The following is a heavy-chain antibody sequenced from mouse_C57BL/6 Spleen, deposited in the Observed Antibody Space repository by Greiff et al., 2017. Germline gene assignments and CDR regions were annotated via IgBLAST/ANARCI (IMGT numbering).Heavy chain of an antibody. V-gene: IGHV5-4*03. CDR1: GFTFSSYA. Sequence: DVMLVESGGGLVKPGGSLKLSCAASGFTFSSYAMSWVRQTPEKRLEWVATISDGGSYTYYPDNVKGRFTISRDNAKNNLYLQMSHLKSEDTAMYYCARASSYGAMDYWGQGTSVTVSS. D-gene: IGHD1-1*01. CDR2: ISDGGSYT. CDR3: ARASSYGAMDY. J-gene: IGHJ4*01.